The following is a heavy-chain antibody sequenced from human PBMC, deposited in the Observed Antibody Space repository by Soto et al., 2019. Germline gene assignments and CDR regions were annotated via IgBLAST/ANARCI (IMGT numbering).Heavy chain of an antibody. J-gene: IGHJ5*02. CDR3: ARDRPLRYFDWLPQDNWFDP. CDR1: GFTFSDYY. V-gene: IGHV3-11*01. CDR2: ISSSGSTI. Sequence: GGSLRLSCAASGFTFSDYYMSWIRQAPGKGLEWVSYISSSGSTIYYADSVKGRFTISRDNAKNSLYLQMNSLRAEDTAVYYCARDRPLRYFDWLPQDNWFDPWGQGTLVTVSS. D-gene: IGHD3-9*01.